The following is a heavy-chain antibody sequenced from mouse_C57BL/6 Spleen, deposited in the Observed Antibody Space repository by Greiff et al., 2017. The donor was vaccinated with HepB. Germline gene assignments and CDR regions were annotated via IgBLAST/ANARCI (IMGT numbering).Heavy chain of an antibody. Sequence: QVQLQQSGAELVRPGTSVKMSCKASGYTFTNYWIGWAKQRPGHGLEWIGDIYPGGGYTNYNEKFKGKATLTADKSSSTAYMQFSSLTSEDSALYYCARVGGTRAMDYWGQGTSVTVSS. CDR1: GYTFTNYW. J-gene: IGHJ4*01. CDR2: IYPGGGYT. CDR3: ARVGGTRAMDY. D-gene: IGHD2-14*01. V-gene: IGHV1-63*01.